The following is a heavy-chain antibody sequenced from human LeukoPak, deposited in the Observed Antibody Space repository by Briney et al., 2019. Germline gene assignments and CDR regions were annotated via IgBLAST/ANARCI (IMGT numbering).Heavy chain of an antibody. V-gene: IGHV4-34*01. Sequence: SETLSLTCAVYGGSFSGYYWSWIRQPPGTGLEWIGEINHSGSTNYNPSLKSRVTISVDTSKNQFSLKLSSVTAADTAVYYCARLSSGWPYYFDYWGQGTLVTVSS. CDR3: ARLSSGWPYYFDY. J-gene: IGHJ4*02. CDR1: GGSFSGYY. D-gene: IGHD6-19*01. CDR2: INHSGST.